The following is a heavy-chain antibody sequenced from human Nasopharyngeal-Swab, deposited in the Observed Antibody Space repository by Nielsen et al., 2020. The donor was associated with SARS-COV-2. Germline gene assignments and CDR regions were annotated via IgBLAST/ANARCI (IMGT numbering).Heavy chain of an antibody. J-gene: IGHJ6*02. V-gene: IGHV3-48*04. D-gene: IGHD1-20*01. CDR3: ASTYNYYGDYYYGMDV. CDR2: ISSSGSTI. CDR1: GFTFSRNS. Sequence: GESLKISCAASGFTFSRNSMSWIRQAPGKGLEWVSYISSSGSTIYYADSVKGRFTISRDNAKNSLYLQMNSLRAEDTAVYYCASTYNYYGDYYYGMDVWGQGTTVTVSS.